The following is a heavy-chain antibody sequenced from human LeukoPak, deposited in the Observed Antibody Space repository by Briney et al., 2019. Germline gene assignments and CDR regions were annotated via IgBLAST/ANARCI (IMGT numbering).Heavy chain of an antibody. CDR3: AEDQKLQPFHY. CDR1: GFVFSTYG. Sequence: GGSLRLSCTASGFVFSTYGMHWVRQAPGKGLEWISFIQFDGSDEFYADSVKGRFIISRDNFKNTLYLQMNSLRTEDTSVYYCAEDQKLQPFHYWGQGTLVTVSS. V-gene: IGHV3-30*02. J-gene: IGHJ4*02. D-gene: IGHD2-15*01. CDR2: IQFDGSDE.